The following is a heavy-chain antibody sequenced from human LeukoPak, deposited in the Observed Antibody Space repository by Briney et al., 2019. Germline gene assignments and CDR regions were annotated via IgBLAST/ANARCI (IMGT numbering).Heavy chain of an antibody. CDR3: ARDPPVVPAAMWFDP. Sequence: GGSLRLSCAASGFTSSSYSMNWVRQAPGKGLEWVSSISSSSSYIYYADSVEGRFTISRDNAKNSLYLQMNSLRAEDTAVYYCARDPPVVPAAMWFDPWGQGTPVTVSS. CDR1: GFTSSSYS. V-gene: IGHV3-21*01. J-gene: IGHJ5*02. CDR2: ISSSSSYI. D-gene: IGHD2-2*01.